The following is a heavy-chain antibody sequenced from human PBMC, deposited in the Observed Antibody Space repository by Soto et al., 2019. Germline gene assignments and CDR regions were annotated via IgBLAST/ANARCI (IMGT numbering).Heavy chain of an antibody. Sequence: QVQLVQSGAEVKKPGSSVKVSCKASGGTFSSYAISWVRQAPGQGLEWMGGIIPIFGTANYAQKFQGRVTITADESTSTAYMELRSLRAEDRAVYYCARGSYCSGGSCYSHYYGMDVWCQGPTVTVSS. CDR1: GGTFSSYA. J-gene: IGHJ6*02. CDR2: IIPIFGTA. V-gene: IGHV1-69*01. CDR3: ARGSYCSGGSCYSHYYGMDV. D-gene: IGHD2-15*01.